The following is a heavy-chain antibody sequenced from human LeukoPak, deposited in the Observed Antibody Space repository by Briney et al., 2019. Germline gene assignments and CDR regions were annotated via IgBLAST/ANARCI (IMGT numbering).Heavy chain of an antibody. CDR2: ITNSGVTT. Sequence: GGSLRLSCTASGFTFSSFAMHWVRQAPGKGLEWVSLITNSGVTTHYADSVKGRFTISRDNSRSTLYLQLNSLRADDTALYYCAKARLYCSSGTCSDHPATLTGMDVWGQGTTATVSS. CDR1: GFTFSSFA. D-gene: IGHD2-15*01. CDR3: AKARLYCSSGTCSDHPATLTGMDV. J-gene: IGHJ6*02. V-gene: IGHV3-23*01.